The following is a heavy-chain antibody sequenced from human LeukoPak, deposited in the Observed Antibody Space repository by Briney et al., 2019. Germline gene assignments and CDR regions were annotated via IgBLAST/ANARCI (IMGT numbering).Heavy chain of an antibody. CDR3: ARDQEGLDAFDI. Sequence: SETLSLTCTVSGGSISSSSYYWGWIRQPPGKGLEWIGSIYYSGSTYYNPSLKSRVTISVDTSKNQFSLKLSSVTAADTAVYYCARDQEGLDAFDIWGQGTMVTVSS. CDR1: GGSISSSSYY. CDR2: IYYSGST. D-gene: IGHD3-3*01. J-gene: IGHJ3*02. V-gene: IGHV4-39*07.